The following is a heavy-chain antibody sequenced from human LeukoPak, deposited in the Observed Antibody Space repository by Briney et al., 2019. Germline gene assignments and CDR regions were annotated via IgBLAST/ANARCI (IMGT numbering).Heavy chain of an antibody. CDR2: ISYDGSNK. Sequence: PGGSLRLSCAASGFTFSSSGMHWVRQAPGKGLEWVAVISYDGSNKYYADSVKGRFTISRDNSKNTLYLQMNSLRAEDTAVYYCAKGSQQLVIDYWGQGTLVTVSS. J-gene: IGHJ4*02. CDR1: GFTFSSSG. D-gene: IGHD6-13*01. CDR3: AKGSQQLVIDY. V-gene: IGHV3-30*18.